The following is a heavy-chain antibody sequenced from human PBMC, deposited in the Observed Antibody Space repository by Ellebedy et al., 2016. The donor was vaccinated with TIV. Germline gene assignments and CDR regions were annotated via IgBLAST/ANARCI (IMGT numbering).Heavy chain of an antibody. CDR1: GFKFGDYY. CDR3: ARSYYGSGSPDY. V-gene: IGHV3-9*01. D-gene: IGHD3-10*01. J-gene: IGHJ4*02. Sequence: SLKISCAASGFKFGDYYMYWVRQAPGKGLEWVSGISKNRGSVGYADPVKGRFTISRDNAKNSLYLQMNSLRGEDTALYYCARSYYGSGSPDYWGQGTLVTVSS. CDR2: ISKNRGSV.